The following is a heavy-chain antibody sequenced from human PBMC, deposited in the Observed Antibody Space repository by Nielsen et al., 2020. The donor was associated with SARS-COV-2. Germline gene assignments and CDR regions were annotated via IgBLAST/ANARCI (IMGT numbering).Heavy chain of an antibody. CDR3: ANTMGAGVYYYYYGMDV. V-gene: IGHV3-30*18. J-gene: IGHJ6*02. CDR1: GFAFSSYG. Sequence: GGSLRLSCAASGFAFSSYGMHWVRQAPGKGLEWVAVISYDGSNKYYADSVKGRFTISRDNSKNTLYLQMNSLGAEDTAVYYCANTMGAGVYYYYYGMDVWGQGTTVTVSS. D-gene: IGHD3-16*01. CDR2: ISYDGSNK.